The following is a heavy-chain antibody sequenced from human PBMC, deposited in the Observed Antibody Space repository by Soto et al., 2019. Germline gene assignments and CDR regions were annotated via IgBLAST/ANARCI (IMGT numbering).Heavy chain of an antibody. J-gene: IGHJ4*02. Sequence: PGGSLRLSCVGSGFIFGSYGMHWVRQAPGKGLEWVAVISYDGTNKYYADSVKGRFTISRDNFKNTLWLQMNSLRAEDTAVYYCAQVPRYTVTPPDDYWGQGTLVTVSS. V-gene: IGHV3-30*18. D-gene: IGHD4-17*01. CDR2: ISYDGTNK. CDR3: AQVPRYTVTPPDDY. CDR1: GFIFGSYG.